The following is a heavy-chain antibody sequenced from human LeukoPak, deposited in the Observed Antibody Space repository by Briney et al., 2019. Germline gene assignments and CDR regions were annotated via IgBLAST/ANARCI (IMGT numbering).Heavy chain of an antibody. V-gene: IGHV4-59*12. CDR1: GGSISSYY. D-gene: IGHD3-3*01. CDR2: IYHSGST. CDR3: ASNPYYDFWSGYYYLDY. Sequence: SETLSLTCTVSGGSISSYYWSWIRQPPGKGLEWIGYIYHSGSTYYNPSLKSRVTISVDRSKNQFSLKLSSVTAADTAVYYCASNPYYDFWSGYYYLDYWGQGTLVTVSS. J-gene: IGHJ4*02.